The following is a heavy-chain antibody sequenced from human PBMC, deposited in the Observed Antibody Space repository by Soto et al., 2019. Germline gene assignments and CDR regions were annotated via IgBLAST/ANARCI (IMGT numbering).Heavy chain of an antibody. Sequence: SETLSLTCAVYGGSFSGYYWSWIRQPPGKGLEWIGEINHSGSTNYNPSLKSRVTISVDTSKNQFSLKLSSVTAADTAVYYCARPRLQWRVRPYGMDVWGQGXTVTVSS. J-gene: IGHJ6*02. D-gene: IGHD2-8*01. CDR2: INHSGST. V-gene: IGHV4-34*01. CDR3: ARPRLQWRVRPYGMDV. CDR1: GGSFSGYY.